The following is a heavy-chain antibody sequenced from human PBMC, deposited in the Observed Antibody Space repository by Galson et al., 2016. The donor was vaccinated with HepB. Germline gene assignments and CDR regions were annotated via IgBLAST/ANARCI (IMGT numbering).Heavy chain of an antibody. Sequence: CAISGDSVSRHSATWNWIRQSPSRGLEWLGRTYYRSKWYQDYAVSVKGRITINPDTSKNEFSLQLNSVTPEDTAVYYCARYSAPGTHRVFDFWDQGTLVPVSS. CDR2: TYYRSKWYQ. V-gene: IGHV6-1*01. D-gene: IGHD6-13*01. J-gene: IGHJ4*02. CDR3: ARYSAPGTHRVFDF. CDR1: GDSVSRHSAT.